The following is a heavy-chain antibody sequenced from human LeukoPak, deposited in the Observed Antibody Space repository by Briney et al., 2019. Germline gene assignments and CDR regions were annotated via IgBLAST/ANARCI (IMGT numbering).Heavy chain of an antibody. D-gene: IGHD4-17*01. CDR2: IYSGGST. Sequence: GGSLRLSCAASGFTVSSNYMSWVRQAPGKGLDWVSVIYSGGSTYYSDSVKGRFTISRDNSKNTLYLQMNSLRAEDTATYYCARDPNGDYIGAFDMWGQGTMVTVS. V-gene: IGHV3-66*01. CDR3: ARDPNGDYIGAFDM. CDR1: GFTVSSNY. J-gene: IGHJ3*02.